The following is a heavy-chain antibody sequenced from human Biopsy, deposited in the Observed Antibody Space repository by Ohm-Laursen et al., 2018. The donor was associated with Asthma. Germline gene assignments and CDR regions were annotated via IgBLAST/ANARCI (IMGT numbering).Heavy chain of an antibody. J-gene: IGHJ6*02. CDR1: GFTFRKSA. CDR3: AEDLSKAVGGSNDYYYGMDV. Sequence: SLRLSCAASGFTFRKSAMHWVRQAPGKGLEWVSAISGGGGGTKYADSVKGRFTISRDNSKNTLSLQMSSLRAEDTALYYCAEDLSKAVGGSNDYYYGMDVWGQGTTVTVAS. V-gene: IGHV3-23*01. CDR2: ISGGGGGT. D-gene: IGHD6-19*01.